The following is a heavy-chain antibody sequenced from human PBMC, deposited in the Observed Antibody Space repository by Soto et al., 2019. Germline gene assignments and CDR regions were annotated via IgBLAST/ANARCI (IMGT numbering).Heavy chain of an antibody. Sequence: GGSLRLSCAASGFTFSSYWMHWVRQAPGKGLVWVSRINSDGSSTSYADSVKGRFTTSRDNAKNTLYLQMNSLRAEDTAVYYCVRASLVVAAATREDYWGQGTLVTVSS. CDR1: GFTFSSYW. D-gene: IGHD2-15*01. CDR3: VRASLVVAAATREDY. CDR2: INSDGSST. J-gene: IGHJ4*02. V-gene: IGHV3-74*01.